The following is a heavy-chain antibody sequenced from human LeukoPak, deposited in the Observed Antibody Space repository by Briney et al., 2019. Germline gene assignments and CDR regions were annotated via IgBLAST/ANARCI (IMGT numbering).Heavy chain of an antibody. V-gene: IGHV3-74*01. CDR1: GFTFSSYA. CDR3: ARDLRLGMPFDY. J-gene: IGHJ4*02. D-gene: IGHD2-2*01. CDR2: INSDGSST. Sequence: GGSLRLSCAASGFTFSSYAMSWVRQAPGKGLEWVSRINSDGSSTSYADSVKGRFTISRDNAKNTLYLQMNSLRAEDTAVYYCARDLRLGMPFDYWGQGTLVTVSS.